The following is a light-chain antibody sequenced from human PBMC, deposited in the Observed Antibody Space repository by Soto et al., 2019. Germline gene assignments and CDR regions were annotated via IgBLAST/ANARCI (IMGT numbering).Light chain of an antibody. CDR3: GQFVSAPPRK. J-gene: IGKJ1*01. V-gene: IGKV3-20*01. CDR1: QSVSSTF. CDR2: GVS. Sequence: IVMTHSPDTLSLSPWERASLSCRASQSVSSTFLAWYQQKPGQAPRLLIFGVSNRATGIPDRFSGSGSGTDFTLTISRLEPEDFAVYYCGQFVSAPPRKFGQGTKVDIK.